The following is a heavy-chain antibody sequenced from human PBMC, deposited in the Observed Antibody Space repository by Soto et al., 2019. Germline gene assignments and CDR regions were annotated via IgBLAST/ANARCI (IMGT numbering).Heavy chain of an antibody. V-gene: IGHV2-26*01. Sequence: QVTLKESGPGLVKPTETLTLTCTVSRFSLSNARMGVSWIRQPPGKALEWLAHISSNDEKSYSTSLKSRLTISKDTSKSQVVLTMTNMDPVDTGTYFCARIQYSGCDLGGDACFDAWGQGTLVTVSS. D-gene: IGHD5-12*01. J-gene: IGHJ5*02. CDR3: ARIQYSGCDLGGDACFDA. CDR1: RFSLSNARMG. CDR2: ISSNDEK.